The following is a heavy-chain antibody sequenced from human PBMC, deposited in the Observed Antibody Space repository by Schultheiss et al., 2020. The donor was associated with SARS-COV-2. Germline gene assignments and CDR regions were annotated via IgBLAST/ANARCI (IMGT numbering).Heavy chain of an antibody. CDR3: ARHLNYYGSGRVGNWFDP. CDR1: GGSISSYY. D-gene: IGHD3-10*01. Sequence: SQTLSLTCTVSGGSISSYYWSWIRQPPGKGLEWIGYIYYSGSTNYNPSLKSRVTISVDTSKNQFSLKVTSVTAADTAVYYCARHLNYYGSGRVGNWFDPWGQGTLVTVSS. CDR2: IYYSGST. J-gene: IGHJ5*02. V-gene: IGHV4-59*08.